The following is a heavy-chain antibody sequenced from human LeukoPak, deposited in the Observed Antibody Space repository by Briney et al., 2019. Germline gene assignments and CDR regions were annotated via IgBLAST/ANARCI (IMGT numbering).Heavy chain of an antibody. CDR3: ARDSGADRGGIGWFDP. CDR2: IYYSGST. J-gene: IGHJ5*02. V-gene: IGHV4-39*07. CDR1: GGSISSSSYY. D-gene: IGHD3-10*01. Sequence: SETLSLTCTVSGGSISSSSYYWGWIRQPPGKGLEWIGGIYYSGSTYYNPSLKSRVTISVDTSKNQFSLKLSSVTAADTAVYYCARDSGADRGGIGWFDPWGQGSLVTVSS.